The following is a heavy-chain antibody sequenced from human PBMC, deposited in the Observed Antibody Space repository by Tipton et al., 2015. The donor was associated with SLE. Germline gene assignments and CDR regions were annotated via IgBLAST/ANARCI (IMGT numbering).Heavy chain of an antibody. CDR2: ISRTGGLT. D-gene: IGHD2/OR15-2a*01. V-gene: IGHV3-23*01. Sequence: SLRLSCAASGFTFNSYAMYWVRQPPGKGLEWVSAISRTGGLTYYADSVRGRFTISRDTSKNTLYLQMDSLRAGDTAVYYCARDSGVYALYWYFDLWGRGTLVSVSS. CDR1: GFTFNSYA. J-gene: IGHJ2*01. CDR3: ARDSGVYALYWYFDL.